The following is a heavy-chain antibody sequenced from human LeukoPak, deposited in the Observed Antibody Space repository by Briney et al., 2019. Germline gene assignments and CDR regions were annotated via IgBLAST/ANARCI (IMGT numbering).Heavy chain of an antibody. V-gene: IGHV3-7*01. CDR3: ARVRRPAAMIDY. Sequence: PGGSLRLSCAASGFSFSTYYMSWVRQAPGKGLEWVANIKEDGSEKYYVDSVKGRFTISRDNAKNSLYLQMNSLRAEDTAVYYCARVRRPAAMIDYWGQGTLVTVSS. CDR2: IKEDGSEK. D-gene: IGHD2-2*01. CDR1: GFSFSTYY. J-gene: IGHJ4*02.